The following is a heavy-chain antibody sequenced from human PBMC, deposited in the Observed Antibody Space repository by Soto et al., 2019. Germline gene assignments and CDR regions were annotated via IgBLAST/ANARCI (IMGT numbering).Heavy chain of an antibody. V-gene: IGHV4-59*01. J-gene: IGHJ4*02. Sequence: SETLSLTCTVSGGSISSYYWSWIRQPPGKGLEWIGYIYYSGSTNCNPSLKSRVTISVDTSKNQFSLKLSSVTAADTAVYFCARGGYDSSGYYYQTPGTLDYWGQGTLVTVSS. CDR1: GGSISSYY. D-gene: IGHD3-22*01. CDR3: ARGGYDSSGYYYQTPGTLDY. CDR2: IYYSGST.